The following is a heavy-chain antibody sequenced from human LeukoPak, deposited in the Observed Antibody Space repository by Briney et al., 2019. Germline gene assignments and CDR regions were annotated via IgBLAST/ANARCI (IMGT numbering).Heavy chain of an antibody. CDR3: ARELAWDLYCSSTNCPLGY. D-gene: IGHD2-2*01. Sequence: PSETLSLTCAVYGGSFSGYYWSWIRQPPGKGLEWIGEINHSGSTNYNPSLKSRVTISVDTSKNQFSLKLSSVTAADTAVYYCARELAWDLYCSSTNCPLGYLGQGTLVTGSS. CDR1: GGSFSGYY. CDR2: INHSGST. J-gene: IGHJ4*02. V-gene: IGHV4-34*01.